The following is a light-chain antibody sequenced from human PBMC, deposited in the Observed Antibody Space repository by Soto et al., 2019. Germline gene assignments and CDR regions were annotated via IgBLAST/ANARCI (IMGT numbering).Light chain of an antibody. CDR2: GAS. J-gene: IGKJ1*01. V-gene: IGKV3D-20*02. Sequence: EIVLPHSPSIRSLSPGEPATLSCRASQSVSSSYLAWYQQKPGQAPRLLIYGASTRATGIPARFSGSGSGTEFTLTISSLQSEDFAVYYCQQRSNWPKTFGQGTKVDI. CDR3: QQRSNWPKT. CDR1: QSVSSSY.